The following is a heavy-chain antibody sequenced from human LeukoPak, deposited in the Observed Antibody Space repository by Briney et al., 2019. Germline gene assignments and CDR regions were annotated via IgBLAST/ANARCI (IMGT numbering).Heavy chain of an antibody. CDR3: AKGPGNRSSGWYFDH. CDR1: GFTFGVFG. CDR2: IDDTGGTT. D-gene: IGHD6-19*01. J-gene: IGHJ4*02. Sequence: GGSLRLSWAPSGFTFGVFGMSLVRQAPGKGLEWVSDIDDTGGTTYYADSVKGRSTISRDNSKNTLYLQVNSLRAEDTAVYYCAKGPGNRSSGWYFDHWGQGTLVTVSS. V-gene: IGHV3-23*01.